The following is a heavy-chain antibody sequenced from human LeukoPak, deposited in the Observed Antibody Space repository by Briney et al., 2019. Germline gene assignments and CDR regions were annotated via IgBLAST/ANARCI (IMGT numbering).Heavy chain of an antibody. Sequence: ASVKVSCKASGYTLTSYDINWVRQATGQGLEWTGWMNPNSGNTGYAQKFQGRVTITRDTSTSTVYMELSSLRSEDTAVYYCARDIEPDCSTTSCYIKAFDMWGQGTMVTVSS. D-gene: IGHD2-2*02. V-gene: IGHV1-8*03. CDR1: GYTLTSYD. CDR3: ARDIEPDCSTTSCYIKAFDM. CDR2: MNPNSGNT. J-gene: IGHJ3*02.